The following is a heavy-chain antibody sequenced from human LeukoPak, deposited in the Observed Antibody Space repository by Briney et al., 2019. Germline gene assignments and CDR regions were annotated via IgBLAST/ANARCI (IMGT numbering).Heavy chain of an antibody. Sequence: ASVKVSCKASGYTFTGYYMHWVRQAPGQGLEWMGRINPNSGGTNYAQKFQGRVTMTRDTSISTAYMELSRLRSDDTAVYYCARKAVAVTWLLDPWGQGTLVTVSS. J-gene: IGHJ5*02. CDR2: INPNSGGT. D-gene: IGHD6-19*01. CDR3: ARKAVAVTWLLDP. V-gene: IGHV1-2*06. CDR1: GYTFTGYY.